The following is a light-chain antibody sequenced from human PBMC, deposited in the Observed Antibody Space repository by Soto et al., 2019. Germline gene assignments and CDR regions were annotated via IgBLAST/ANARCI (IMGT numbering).Light chain of an antibody. CDR3: CSYAGTTTWV. V-gene: IGLV2-23*02. CDR1: RSDVGSHNF. J-gene: IGLJ2*01. Sequence: QSALTQPASVSGSPGQSITISCTGTRSDVGSHNFVSWYQQRPGKAPKLMIFEVTKRPSGVSSRFSASKSGNTASLTISGGQAEAEADYYCCSYAGTTTWVFGGGTQLTVL. CDR2: EVT.